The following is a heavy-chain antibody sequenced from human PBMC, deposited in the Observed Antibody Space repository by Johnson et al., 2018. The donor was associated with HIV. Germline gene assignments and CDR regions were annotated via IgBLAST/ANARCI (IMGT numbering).Heavy chain of an antibody. CDR1: GFTFSSYG. CDR3: AATCYYDSSGSRYPFDI. J-gene: IGHJ3*02. CDR2: IRYDGSNK. V-gene: IGHV3-30*02. Sequence: QVQLVESGGGVVQPGGSLRLSCAASGFTFSSYGMHWVRQAPGKGLEWVAFIRYDGSNKYYADSVKGRFTISRDNSKNTLYLQMNSRRAEDTAVYYCAATCYYDSSGSRYPFDIWGQGTMVTVSS. D-gene: IGHD3-22*01.